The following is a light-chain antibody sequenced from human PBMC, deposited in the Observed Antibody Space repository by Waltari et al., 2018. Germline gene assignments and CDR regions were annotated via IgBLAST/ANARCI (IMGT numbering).Light chain of an antibody. J-gene: IGKJ2*01. CDR1: QTVSSN. CDR2: GAT. Sequence: EVVMTQSPATLSVSPGPRATLSFRASQTVSSNLAWYHQRPGQAPRLVIYGATTWATGIPARFTGRGSGTEFTLTISSLQSDDSGIYFCQQYFDWPLYTFGQGTKLEIK. CDR3: QQYFDWPLYT. V-gene: IGKV3D-15*01.